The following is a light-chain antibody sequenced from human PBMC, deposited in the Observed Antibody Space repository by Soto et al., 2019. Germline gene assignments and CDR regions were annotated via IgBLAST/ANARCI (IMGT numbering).Light chain of an antibody. CDR1: QSISSH. V-gene: IGKV1-39*01. CDR3: LQSYSTPWT. Sequence: DIRMTQSPSSLSASVGDTVTITCRASQSISSHLNWYQQKPGKAPKLLIYAASSLQSGVPSRFSGSGSATEFTLTISSLQPEDFATYYCLQSYSTPWTFGRGTKVDIK. CDR2: AAS. J-gene: IGKJ1*01.